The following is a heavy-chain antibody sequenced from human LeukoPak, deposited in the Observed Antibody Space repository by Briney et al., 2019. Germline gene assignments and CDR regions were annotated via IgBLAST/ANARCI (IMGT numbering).Heavy chain of an antibody. CDR1: GFTFSNYW. Sequence: GGSLRLSCAASGFTFSNYWMHWVRQVPGKGLVWVSHIKGDGSITNYADSVKGRFTVPRDNAKDTLYLQMNSLRVEDSAIYYCARGGPAAAGPVLDYWGQGALVTVSS. J-gene: IGHJ4*02. CDR2: IKGDGSIT. CDR3: ARGGPAAAGPVLDY. V-gene: IGHV3-74*01. D-gene: IGHD6-13*01.